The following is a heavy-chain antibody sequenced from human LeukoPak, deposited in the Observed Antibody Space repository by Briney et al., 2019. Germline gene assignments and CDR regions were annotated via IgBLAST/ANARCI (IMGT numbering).Heavy chain of an antibody. CDR1: GFTFSDYY. D-gene: IGHD1-1*01. CDR2: ISSSGSTI. J-gene: IGHJ4*02. CDR3: ARQTGNENFDY. Sequence: GGSLRLSCAVSGFTFSDYYMSWIRQAPGKGLEWVSYISSSGSTIYYADSVKGRFTISRDNAKNSLYLQMNSLRVEDMAVYYCARQTGNENFDYWGQGTLLIVSS. V-gene: IGHV3-11*04.